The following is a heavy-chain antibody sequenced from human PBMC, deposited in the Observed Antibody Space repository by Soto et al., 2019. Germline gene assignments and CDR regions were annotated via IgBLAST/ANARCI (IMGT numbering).Heavy chain of an antibody. D-gene: IGHD3-22*01. J-gene: IGHJ4*02. CDR2: IWYDGSNK. CDR3: ARDYIYYYDSSGPLGY. CDR1: GLTFSSYG. V-gene: IGHV3-33*01. Sequence: GSLRLSCAASGLTFSSYGMHWVRQAPGKGLEWVAVIWYDGSNKYDADSVEGRFTISRDNSKNTLYLQMNSLRAEDTAVYYCARDYIYYYDSSGPLGYWGQGTLVTVSS.